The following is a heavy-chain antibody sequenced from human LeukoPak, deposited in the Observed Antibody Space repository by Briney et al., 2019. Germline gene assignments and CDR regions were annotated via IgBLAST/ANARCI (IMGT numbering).Heavy chain of an antibody. CDR3: AKDPGGITMIVVVIDAFDI. Sequence: QPGGSLRLSCAASGFTFSSYAMSWVRQAPGKGLEWVSAISGSGGSTYYADSVKGRFTISRDNSKNTLYLQMNSLRAEDTAVYYCAKDPGGITMIVVVIDAFDIWGQGTMVTVSS. CDR1: GFTFSSYA. V-gene: IGHV3-23*01. D-gene: IGHD3-22*01. CDR2: ISGSGGST. J-gene: IGHJ3*02.